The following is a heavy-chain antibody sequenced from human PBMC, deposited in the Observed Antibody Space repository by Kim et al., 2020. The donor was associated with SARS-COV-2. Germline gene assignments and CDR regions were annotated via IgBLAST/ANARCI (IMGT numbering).Heavy chain of an antibody. V-gene: IGHV3-74*01. CDR2: ST. Sequence: STPYAASVRRRFTISRDTAKNTLYRQMNRLRAEDTAVYYCASRITTSFDYWGQGTLVTVSS. J-gene: IGHJ4*02. D-gene: IGHD4-4*01. CDR3: ASRITTSFDY.